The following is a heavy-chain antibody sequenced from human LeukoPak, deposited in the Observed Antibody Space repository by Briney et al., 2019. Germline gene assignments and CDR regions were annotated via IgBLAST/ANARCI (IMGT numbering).Heavy chain of an antibody. CDR3: ARGRADYYFDY. CDR1: GFTFSGYS. J-gene: IGHJ4*02. V-gene: IGHV3-48*01. D-gene: IGHD2-21*02. Sequence: PGGSLRLSCAASGFTFSGYSMNWVRQAPGKGLEWVSYISSGSSAIYYADSVKGRFTISRDNAKNSLYLQMNSLRAEDTGVYYCARGRADYYFDYWGQGTLVTVSS. CDR2: ISSGSSAI.